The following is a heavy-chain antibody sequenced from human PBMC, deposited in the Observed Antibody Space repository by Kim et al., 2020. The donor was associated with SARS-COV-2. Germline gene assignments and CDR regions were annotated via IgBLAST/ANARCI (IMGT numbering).Heavy chain of an antibody. CDR3: TTEQGSTDSYYYGMD. Sequence: GGSLRLSCAASGFTFSSAWMTWVRQAPGKGLEWVGRIKTKTDGGTLDYGAPVKGRFTISREDSKNTLFLQMNSLKTDDTGVYYCTTEQGSTDSYYYGMD. CDR1: GFTFSSAW. V-gene: IGHV3-15*01. J-gene: IGHJ6*01. CDR2: IKTKTDGGTL. D-gene: IGHD2-8*02.